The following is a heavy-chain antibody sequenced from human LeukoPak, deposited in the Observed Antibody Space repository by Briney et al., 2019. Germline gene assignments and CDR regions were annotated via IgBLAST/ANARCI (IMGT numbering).Heavy chain of an antibody. CDR3: VNRDGGWLQSSGTDV. Sequence: PGGSLRLSCAASGFTFSNFGMHWVRQAPGKGLEWVAITSYDGTNKYYADFVKGRFTISRDNSKNTLYLQMHSLRAEDTAIYYCVNRDGGWLQSSGTDVWGQGTAVTVS. CDR1: GFTFSNFG. CDR2: TSYDGTNK. J-gene: IGHJ6*02. D-gene: IGHD5-24*01. V-gene: IGHV3-33*08.